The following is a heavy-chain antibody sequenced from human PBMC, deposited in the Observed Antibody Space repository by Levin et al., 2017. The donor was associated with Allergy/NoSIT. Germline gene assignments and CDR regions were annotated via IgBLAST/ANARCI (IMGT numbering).Heavy chain of an antibody. D-gene: IGHD4-11*01. CDR1: GGSVSSGSYY. Sequence: GSLRLSCTVSGGSVSSGSYYWSWIRQPPGKGLEWIGYIYYSGSTNYNPSLKSRVTISVDTSKNQFSLKLSSVTAADTAVYYCARERKGYSNYGYYYGMDVWGQGTTVTVSS. V-gene: IGHV4-61*01. J-gene: IGHJ6*02. CDR3: ARERKGYSNYGYYYGMDV. CDR2: IYYSGST.